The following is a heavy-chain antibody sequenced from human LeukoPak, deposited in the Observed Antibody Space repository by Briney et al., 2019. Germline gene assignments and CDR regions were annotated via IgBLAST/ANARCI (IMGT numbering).Heavy chain of an antibody. J-gene: IGHJ3*02. Sequence: GGSLRLSCAASGFTFSSYAMHWVRQAPGKGLEWVAVISYDGSNKYYADSVKGRFTISRDSSKNTLYLQMNSLRAEDTAVYYCARDRLITMVRGPEGAFDIWGQGTMVTVSS. V-gene: IGHV3-30*04. CDR3: ARDRLITMVRGPEGAFDI. CDR1: GFTFSSYA. CDR2: ISYDGSNK. D-gene: IGHD3-10*01.